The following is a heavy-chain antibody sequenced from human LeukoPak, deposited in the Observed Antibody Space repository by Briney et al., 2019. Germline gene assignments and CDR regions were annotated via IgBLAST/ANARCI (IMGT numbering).Heavy chain of an antibody. CDR3: ARPYDTRGYFPDY. D-gene: IGHD3-22*01. Sequence: TGGSLRLSCAASGFTFSSYAVNWVRQAPGKGLEWVSSISRGSDHIFYADSMKGRFTISRDNAKNSLYLQMNSLGAEDTAVYYCARPYDTRGYFPDYWGQGTLVTVSS. CDR1: GFTFSSYA. CDR2: ISRGSDHI. V-gene: IGHV3-21*01. J-gene: IGHJ4*02.